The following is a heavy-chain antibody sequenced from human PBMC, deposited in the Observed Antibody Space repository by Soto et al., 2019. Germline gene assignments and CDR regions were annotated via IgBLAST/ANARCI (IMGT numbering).Heavy chain of an antibody. CDR2: ISSNGGST. CDR1: GFTFSSYA. Sequence: GGSLRLSCSASGFTFSSYAMHWVRQAPGKGLEYVSAISSNGGSTYYADSVKGRLTISRDNSKNTLYLQMSSLRAEDTAVYYCVKAESDYYGSGSYYYFDYWGQGTLVTVSS. D-gene: IGHD3-10*01. V-gene: IGHV3-64D*09. J-gene: IGHJ4*02. CDR3: VKAESDYYGSGSYYYFDY.